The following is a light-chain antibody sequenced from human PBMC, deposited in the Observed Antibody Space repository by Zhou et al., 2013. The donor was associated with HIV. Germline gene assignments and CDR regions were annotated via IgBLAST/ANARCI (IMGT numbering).Light chain of an antibody. CDR1: EAIRND. CDR3: QQSHSVPYT. CDR2: SAS. V-gene: IGKV1-39*01. J-gene: IGKJ2*01. Sequence: IQMTQSPSSLSASVGDRVTITCRASEAIRNDLGWYQQKPGKAPKLLIHSASTLESGVPSRFSGSGSGTEFTLTISSLQPEDFAAYFCQQSHSVPYTFGPGTKLEI.